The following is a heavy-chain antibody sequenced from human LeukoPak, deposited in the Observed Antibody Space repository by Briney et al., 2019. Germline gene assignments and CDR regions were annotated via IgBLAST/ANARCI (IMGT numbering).Heavy chain of an antibody. D-gene: IGHD1-26*01. V-gene: IGHV4-59*08. Sequence: SETLSLTCTVSGGSISSYYWSWIRQPPGKGLEWIGYIYYSGSTNYNPSLKSRVTISVDTSKNQFSLKLSSVTAADTAVYYCAKANWSYYARFDYWGQGTLVTVSS. CDR1: GGSISSYY. CDR2: IYYSGST. CDR3: AKANWSYYARFDY. J-gene: IGHJ4*02.